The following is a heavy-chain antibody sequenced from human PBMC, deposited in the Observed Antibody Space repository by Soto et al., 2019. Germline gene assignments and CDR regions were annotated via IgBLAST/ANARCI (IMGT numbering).Heavy chain of an antibody. J-gene: IGHJ4*02. V-gene: IGHV4-31*03. CDR1: GASISNGGYY. CDR2: IYNTGGT. Sequence: SETLSLTCTVSGASISNGGYYWSWIRRHPGKGLEFIGYIYNTGGTTYNPSLRSRITISLDTSEILISVRLRSLTAADTAMYYWARVNFYARDGYGDGEYYFEDWGQGALVTGFS. D-gene: IGHD3-22*01. CDR3: ARVNFYARDGYGDGEYYFED.